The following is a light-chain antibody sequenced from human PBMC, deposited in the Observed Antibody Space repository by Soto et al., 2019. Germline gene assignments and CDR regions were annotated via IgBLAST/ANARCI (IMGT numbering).Light chain of an antibody. V-gene: IGKV3-20*01. Sequence: EIVLTQSPGTLSLSPGERATLSCRASQSVSSSYLAWYQQKPGQAPRLLIYGASSRATGIADRFSGSESGTDFTLTISRLEPEDFAVYYWHHYGSTPPWTFGQVTKVEIK. CDR2: GAS. CDR3: HHYGSTPPWT. CDR1: QSVSSSY. J-gene: IGKJ1*01.